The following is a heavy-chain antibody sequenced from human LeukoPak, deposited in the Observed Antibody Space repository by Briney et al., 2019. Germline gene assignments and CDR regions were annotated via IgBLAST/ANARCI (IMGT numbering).Heavy chain of an antibody. D-gene: IGHD2-2*03. J-gene: IGHJ6*02. CDR2: IRYDGSNK. CDR1: GFSFSTYG. Sequence: GGSLRLSCATSGFSFSTYGMHWVRQAPGKGLEWVAFIRYDGSNKYYADSVKGRFTISRDSSKKTQYLQMNSLRAEDTAVYYCAKDGFGMDVWGQGNTVTVSS. CDR3: AKDGFGMDV. V-gene: IGHV3-30*02.